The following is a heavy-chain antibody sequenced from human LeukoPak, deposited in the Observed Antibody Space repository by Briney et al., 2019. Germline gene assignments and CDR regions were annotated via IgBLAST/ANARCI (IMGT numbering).Heavy chain of an antibody. V-gene: IGHV1-46*01. J-gene: IGHJ6*03. CDR3: ARGRGLEGYYYYMDV. CDR1: GYTFTSYY. CDR2: INPSGGST. Sequence: GASVKVSCKASGYTFTSYYMHWVRQAPGQGLEWMGIINPSGGSTSYAQKFQGRVTMTRDTSTSTAYMELRSLRSDDTAVYYCARGRGLEGYYYYMDVWGKGTTVTVSS. D-gene: IGHD3-10*01.